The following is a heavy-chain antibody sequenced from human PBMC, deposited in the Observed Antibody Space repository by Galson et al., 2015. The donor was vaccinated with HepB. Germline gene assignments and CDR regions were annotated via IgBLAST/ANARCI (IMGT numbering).Heavy chain of an antibody. D-gene: IGHD3-16*01. V-gene: IGHV1-69*06. CDR2: IIPIFGTA. Sequence: SVKVSCKASGGTFSSYAISWVRQAPGQGLEWMGGIIPIFGTANYAQKFPGRVTITADKSTSTAYMELSSLRSEDTAVYYCAREVEGEFDYWGQGTLVTVSS. CDR3: AREVEGEFDY. J-gene: IGHJ4*02. CDR1: GGTFSSYA.